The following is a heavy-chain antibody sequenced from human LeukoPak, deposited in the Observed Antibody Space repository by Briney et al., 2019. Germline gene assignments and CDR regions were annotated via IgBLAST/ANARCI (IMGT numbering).Heavy chain of an antibody. CDR2: IYYSGST. D-gene: IGHD3-22*01. J-gene: IGHJ4*02. CDR1: GGSITSSLHY. CDR3: AREDYDKSYSDC. Sequence: SETLSLTCTVSGGSITSSLHYWGWIRQPPGKGLEWIGIIYYSGSTYYNPSLKSRVAISVDTSKNQFSLKLNSVTAADTAVYYCAREDYDKSYSDCWGQGTLVSVSS. V-gene: IGHV4-39*02.